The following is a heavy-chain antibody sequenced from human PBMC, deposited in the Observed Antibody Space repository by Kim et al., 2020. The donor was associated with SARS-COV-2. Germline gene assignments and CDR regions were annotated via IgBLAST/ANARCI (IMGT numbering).Heavy chain of an antibody. CDR2: IIPIFGTA. CDR1: GGTFSSYA. J-gene: IGHJ4*02. Sequence: SVKVSCKASGGTFSSYAISWVRQAPGQGLEWMGGIIPIFGTANYAQKFQGRVTITADESTSTAYMELSSLRSEDTAVYYCARGVLGYCSGGSCSSFDYWVQGTLATGSS. CDR3: ARGVLGYCSGGSCSSFDY. V-gene: IGHV1-69*13. D-gene: IGHD2-15*01.